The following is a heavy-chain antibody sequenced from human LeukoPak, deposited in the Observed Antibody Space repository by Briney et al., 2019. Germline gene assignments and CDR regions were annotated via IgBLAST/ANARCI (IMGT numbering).Heavy chain of an antibody. CDR1: GGSISSYN. CDR2: IYYSGST. Sequence: SETLSLTCTVSGGSISSYNWSWIRQPPGKGLEWIGYIYYSGSTNYNPSLKSRVTISVDTSKNQFSLKLSSVTAADTAVYYCARGQRGSSWYDDNWFDPWGQGTLVTVSS. D-gene: IGHD6-13*01. J-gene: IGHJ5*02. V-gene: IGHV4-59*01. CDR3: ARGQRGSSWYDDNWFDP.